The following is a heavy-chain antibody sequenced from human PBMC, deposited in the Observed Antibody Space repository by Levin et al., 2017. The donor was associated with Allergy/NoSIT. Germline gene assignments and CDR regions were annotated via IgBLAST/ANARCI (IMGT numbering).Heavy chain of an antibody. CDR2: IRSKANSYAT. D-gene: IGHD1-26*01. CDR3: KGMGATTDY. CDR1: GFTFSGSA. V-gene: IGHV3-73*01. Sequence: GGSLRLSCAASGFTFSGSAMHWVRQASGKGLEWVGRIRSKANSYATAYAASVKGRFTISRDDSKNTAYLQMNSLKTEDTAVYYCKGMGATTDYWGQGTLVTVSS. J-gene: IGHJ4*02.